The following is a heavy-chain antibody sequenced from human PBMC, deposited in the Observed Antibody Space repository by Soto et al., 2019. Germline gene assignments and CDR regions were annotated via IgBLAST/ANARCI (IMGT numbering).Heavy chain of an antibody. Sequence: QLQLQESGSGLVKPSQTLSLTCAVSGGSISSGGYSWSWIRQPPGKGLEWIGYLYHSGSTYYNPSLKSRVTISVDRSKNQFSLKLSSVTAADTAVYYCARVWDGDYRVIDYWGQGTLVTVSS. V-gene: IGHV4-30-2*01. CDR2: LYHSGST. CDR1: GGSISSGGYS. D-gene: IGHD4-17*01. J-gene: IGHJ4*02. CDR3: ARVWDGDYRVIDY.